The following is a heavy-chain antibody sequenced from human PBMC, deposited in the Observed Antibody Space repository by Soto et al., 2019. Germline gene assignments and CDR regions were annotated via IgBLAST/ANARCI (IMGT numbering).Heavy chain of an antibody. CDR1: GFTLSRYG. J-gene: IGHJ4*02. Sequence: LRLSCAASGFTLSRYGMHWVRQAPGKGLEWVAVIWFDGSNKNYADSVKGRFTVSKDNSKNTLYLQMDGLGAEDTAVYYCARAYDTSGYPYFDYWGQGTLVTVSS. V-gene: IGHV3-33*01. D-gene: IGHD3-22*01. CDR3: ARAYDTSGYPYFDY. CDR2: IWFDGSNK.